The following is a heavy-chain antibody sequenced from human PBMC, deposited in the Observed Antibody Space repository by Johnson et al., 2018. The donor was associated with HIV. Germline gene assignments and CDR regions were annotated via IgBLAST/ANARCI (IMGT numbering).Heavy chain of an antibody. Sequence: VQLVESGGGLIQPGGSLRLSCAASGFTVSSNYMSWVRQAPGKGLEWVSVIYSGGSTYYADSVKGRFTISRDNSKNTLYLQMNSLIAEDTAVYYCARFRSSNWFDAFDIWGQGTMVTVSA. CDR3: ARFRSSNWFDAFDI. J-gene: IGHJ3*02. D-gene: IGHD6-13*01. V-gene: IGHV3-53*01. CDR2: IYSGGST. CDR1: GFTVSSNY.